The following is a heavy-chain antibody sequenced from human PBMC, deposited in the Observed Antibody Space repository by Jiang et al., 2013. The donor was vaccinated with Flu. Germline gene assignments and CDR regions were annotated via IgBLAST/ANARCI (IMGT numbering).Heavy chain of an antibody. D-gene: IGHD1-1*01. V-gene: IGHV2-5*02. J-gene: IGHJ3*01. CDR3: ARKQYNSAAFDV. CDR2: IYWDGDK. CDR1: GFSLSISGVG. Sequence: LVKPTQTLTLTCTFSGFSLSISGVGMGWIRQSPGKALEWLALIYWDGDKRYSPSLRSRLTITKDTSRDQVVLTMTNVDPMDTATYFCARKQYNSAAFDVWGQGTVVT.